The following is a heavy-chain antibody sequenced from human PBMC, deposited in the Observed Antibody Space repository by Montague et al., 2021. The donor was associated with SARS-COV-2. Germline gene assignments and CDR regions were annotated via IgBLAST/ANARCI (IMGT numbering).Heavy chain of an antibody. V-gene: IGHV3-48*03. D-gene: IGHD6-19*01. CDR3: ARVGIGQCLGPKYSTRFDY. CDR1: GFTFSSYE. Sequence: SLRLSCAASGFTFSSYEMNWVRQAPGKGLEGVSYISSSGSTIYYADSVKGRFTISRDNAKNSLYLQMNSLRAEDTAVYYCARVGIGQCLGPKYSTRFDYWGHGTLVTVSS. J-gene: IGHJ4*03. CDR2: ISSSGSTI.